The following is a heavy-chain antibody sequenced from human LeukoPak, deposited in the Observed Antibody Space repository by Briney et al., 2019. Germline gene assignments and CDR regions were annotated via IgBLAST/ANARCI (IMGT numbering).Heavy chain of an antibody. CDR2: ISGTSVST. D-gene: IGHD1-26*01. Sequence: GGSLRLSCAASGFTFSSGAMSWVRQAPGKGLEWVSSISGTSVSTYYADSVKGRFTISRDNSKNTLYLQINSLRAEDTAVYYCARDPGRSPDYWGQGTLVTVSS. V-gene: IGHV3-23*01. CDR1: GFTFSSGA. CDR3: ARDPGRSPDY. J-gene: IGHJ4*02.